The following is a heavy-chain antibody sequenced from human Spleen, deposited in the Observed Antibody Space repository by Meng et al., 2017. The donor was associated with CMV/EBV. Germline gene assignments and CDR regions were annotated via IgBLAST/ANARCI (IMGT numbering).Heavy chain of an antibody. V-gene: IGHV4-59*01. CDR3: ARATSSWSYWYFDV. CDR1: GGSISSYY. D-gene: IGHD6-13*01. CDR2: IYYSGST. J-gene: IGHJ2*01. Sequence: GSLRLSCTVSGGSISSYYWSWIRQPPGKGLEWIGYIYYSGSTNYNPSLKSRVTISVDTSKNQFSLKLSSVTAADTAVYYCARATSSWSYWYFDVWGRGTLVTVSS.